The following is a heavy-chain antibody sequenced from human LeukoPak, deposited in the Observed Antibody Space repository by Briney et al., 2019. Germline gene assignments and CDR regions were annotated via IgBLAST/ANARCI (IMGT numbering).Heavy chain of an antibody. CDR1: LDSISSFY. CDR2: IYTTGKT. D-gene: IGHD6-13*01. Sequence: SETLSLTCNVSLDSISSFYWSWIRQSAGAGLEWIGRIYTTGKTDYNPSLKSRVTVSVDTSRNQVSLKLRSVTAADTAVYYCARDTGYSSSSGGQYYFDSWGQGTLVTVSS. CDR3: ARDTGYSSSSGGQYYFDS. J-gene: IGHJ4*02. V-gene: IGHV4-4*07.